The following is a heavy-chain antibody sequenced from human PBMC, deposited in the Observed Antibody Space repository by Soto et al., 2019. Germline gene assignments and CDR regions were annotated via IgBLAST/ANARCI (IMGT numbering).Heavy chain of an antibody. J-gene: IGHJ5*02. CDR1: GGSFSGYY. Sequence: QVQLQQWGAGLLKPSETLSLTCAVYGGSFSGYYWSWIRQPPGKGLEWIGEINHSGSTNYNPSLKSRVDRSEDTSKNQFSLELSSVTAAYTSVYYWARRGRGWLVRTWGQGTLVTVSS. D-gene: IGHD6-19*01. CDR3: ARRGRGWLVRT. CDR2: INHSGST. V-gene: IGHV4-34*01.